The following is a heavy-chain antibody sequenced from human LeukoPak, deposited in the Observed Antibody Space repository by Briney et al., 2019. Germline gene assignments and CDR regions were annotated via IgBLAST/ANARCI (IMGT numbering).Heavy chain of an antibody. CDR3: ARDTADIAQFDP. J-gene: IGHJ5*02. Sequence: ASVKVSCKASGDTFTSYGTSWVRQAPGQGLEWMGWISAYNGNTNYAQKLQGRVTMTTDTSTSTAYMELRSLRSDDTAVYYCARDTADIAQFDPWGQGTLVTVSS. D-gene: IGHD5-12*01. CDR1: GDTFTSYG. V-gene: IGHV1-18*01. CDR2: ISAYNGNT.